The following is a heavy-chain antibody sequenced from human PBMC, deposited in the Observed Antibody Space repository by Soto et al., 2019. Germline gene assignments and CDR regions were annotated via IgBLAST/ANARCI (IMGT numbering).Heavy chain of an antibody. CDR2: ISGSDNST. V-gene: IGHV3-23*01. D-gene: IGHD5-12*01. J-gene: IGHJ4*02. CDR3: AKDSLIVAMRDYFDY. CDR1: GFTFSSFA. Sequence: PGGSLRLSCAASGFTFSSFAMSWVRQAPGKGLEWVSAISGSDNSTYYADSVKGRFTISRDNSKNTLYLQMSSLRAEDTAVYYCAKDSLIVAMRDYFDYWGQGTLVTVSS.